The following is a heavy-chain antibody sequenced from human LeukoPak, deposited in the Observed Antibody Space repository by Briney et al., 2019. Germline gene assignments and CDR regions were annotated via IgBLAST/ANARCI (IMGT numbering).Heavy chain of an antibody. V-gene: IGHV3-73*01. J-gene: IGHJ3*02. D-gene: IGHD5-18*01. CDR3: TVGGYRYGLDAFDI. Sequence: GGSLRLSCAASGFTFSDSALHWVRQASGKGLEWVGRIRSTANSYATAYDVSVKGRFTISRDDSKDTASLQMNNLKTEDTAVYYCTVGGYRYGLDAFDIWGQGTMVTVSS. CDR2: IRSTANSYAT. CDR1: GFTFSDSA.